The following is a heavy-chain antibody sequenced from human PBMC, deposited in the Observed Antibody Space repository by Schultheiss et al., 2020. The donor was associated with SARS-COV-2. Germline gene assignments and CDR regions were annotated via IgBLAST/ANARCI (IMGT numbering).Heavy chain of an antibody. Sequence: SETLSLTCAVSGGSISSSNWWSWVRQPPGKGLEWIGEIYHSGSTNYNPSLKSRVTISVDTSKNQFSLKLSSVTAADTAVYYCARGRSSSSSRKPIDYWGQGTLVTVSS. CDR1: GGSISSSNW. J-gene: IGHJ4*02. V-gene: IGHV4-4*02. CDR2: IYHSGST. D-gene: IGHD6-13*01. CDR3: ARGRSSSSSRKPIDY.